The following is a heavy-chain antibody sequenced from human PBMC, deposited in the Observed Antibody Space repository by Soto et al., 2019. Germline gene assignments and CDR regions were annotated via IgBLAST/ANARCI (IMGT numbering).Heavy chain of an antibody. D-gene: IGHD4-17*01. J-gene: IGHJ6*02. Sequence: QVQLVQSGAEVKKPGSSVKVSCKASGGTFSSYAISWVRQAPGQGLEWMGGIIPICGTANYAQKVQGRVTITADESTTTAYMELSSLRSEDTAVYYCARDSGGTTVAFGMDVWGQGTTVTVSS. CDR2: IIPICGTA. V-gene: IGHV1-69*01. CDR1: GGTFSSYA. CDR3: ARDSGGTTVAFGMDV.